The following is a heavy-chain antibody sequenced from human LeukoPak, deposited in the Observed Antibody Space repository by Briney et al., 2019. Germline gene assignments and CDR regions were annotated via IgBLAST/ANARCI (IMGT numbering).Heavy chain of an antibody. CDR2: INTGNGNT. V-gene: IGHV1-3*04. CDR1: GYTFTSNA. D-gene: IGHD3-16*02. CDR3: ARGGVELSFNWFDP. Sequence: GASVKVSGKASGYTFTSNAMHWVRQAPGQRPEWMGWINTGNGNTKYSQKFQGRVTITADESTSTAYMELSSLRSEDTAVYYCARGGVELSFNWFDPWGQGTLVTVSS. J-gene: IGHJ5*02.